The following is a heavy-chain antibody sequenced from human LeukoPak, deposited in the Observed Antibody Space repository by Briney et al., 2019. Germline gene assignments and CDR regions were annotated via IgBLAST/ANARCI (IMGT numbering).Heavy chain of an antibody. Sequence: ASVKVSCKASGYTSTSYCISWVRQAPGQGLEWMGWISAYNGNTKYAQNLQGRVTMTTDTSTSTAYMELRSLRSDDTAVYYCARDTGSWYVDYWGQGTLVTVSS. CDR2: ISAYNGNT. V-gene: IGHV1-18*01. J-gene: IGHJ4*02. CDR1: GYTSTSYC. CDR3: ARDTGSWYVDY. D-gene: IGHD6-13*01.